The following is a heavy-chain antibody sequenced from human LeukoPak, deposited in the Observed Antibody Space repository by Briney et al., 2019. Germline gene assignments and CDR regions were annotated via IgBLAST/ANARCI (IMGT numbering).Heavy chain of an antibody. Sequence: SETLSLTCTVSGGSISGYYWSWIRQPPGKGLEWIGYIYYSGSTNYNPSLKSRVTISVDTSKNQFSLKLSSVTAADTAVYYCAREAVGATGSVDYWGQGTLVTVSS. CDR2: IYYSGST. V-gene: IGHV4-59*01. D-gene: IGHD1-26*01. CDR3: AREAVGATGSVDY. J-gene: IGHJ4*02. CDR1: GGSISGYY.